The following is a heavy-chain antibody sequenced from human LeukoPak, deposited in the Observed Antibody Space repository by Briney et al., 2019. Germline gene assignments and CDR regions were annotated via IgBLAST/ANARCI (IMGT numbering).Heavy chain of an antibody. J-gene: IGHJ4*02. CDR1: GCTFTIYY. Sequence: ASVKVSCKASGCTFTIYYIHWVRQAPGRGLDWMAVINPSGGRTTYAQGFDGRLTMTRDTSTSRVYMDLSSLTSEDTAVYYCARDKRGSFDYRGQGTLVGVSS. V-gene: IGHV1-46*01. CDR3: ARDKRGSFDY. D-gene: IGHD3-10*01. CDR2: INPSGGRT.